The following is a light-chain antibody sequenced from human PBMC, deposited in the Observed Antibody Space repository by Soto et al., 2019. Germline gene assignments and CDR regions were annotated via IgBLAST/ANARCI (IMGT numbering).Light chain of an antibody. J-gene: IGKJ1*01. CDR3: QHYNKPWT. CDR2: DAS. Sequence: ITQSPATLSVPPAERVTLSCRASQSAIRNLAWYQQKTGQTPRLLIYDASTRATGIPARSSGSGSGTEFTLTSSLLQADDVAYYYRQHYNKPWTFGQGTKVDIK. CDR1: QSAIRN. V-gene: IGKV3-15*01.